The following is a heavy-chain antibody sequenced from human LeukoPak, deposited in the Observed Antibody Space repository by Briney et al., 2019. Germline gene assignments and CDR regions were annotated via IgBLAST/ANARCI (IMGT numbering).Heavy chain of an antibody. V-gene: IGHV3-23*01. CDR3: AKALSHCSGGSCYSAVDY. J-gene: IGHJ4*02. CDR2: ISGSGGST. D-gene: IGHD2-15*01. Sequence: GGSLRLSCAPSGFTFSSYAMNWVRQAPGKGLEWVSAISGSGGSTYYADSVKGRFTISRDNSKNTLYLQMNSLSAEDTAVYYCAKALSHCSGGSCYSAVDYWGQGTLVTVPS. CDR1: GFTFSSYA.